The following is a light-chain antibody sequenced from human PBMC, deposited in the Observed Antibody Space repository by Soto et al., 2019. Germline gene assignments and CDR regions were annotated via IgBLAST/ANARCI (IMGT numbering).Light chain of an antibody. CDR2: QAS. CDR3: EDYSSSSGLT. CDR1: QGISSW. J-gene: IGKJ4*01. Sequence: DIQMTQSPSTLSASVGDRVTITCRASQGISSWLAWYQQKPGKAPKLLIFQASSLKSGVPARFSGSGSATEYTLTISSLQPDDFATYYCEDYSSSSGLTFCGGTKVEIK. V-gene: IGKV1-5*03.